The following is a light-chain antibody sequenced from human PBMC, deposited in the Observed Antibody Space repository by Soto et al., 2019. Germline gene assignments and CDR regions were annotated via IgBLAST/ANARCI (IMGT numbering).Light chain of an antibody. CDR1: QSISIS. Sequence: DMQMTQARSSLSASLGPRDTNTCGASQSISISLNWYQQKPGKAPNLLMYGASYLKSGVPTRFSGSGSGTDYTLTISSLQPEDFATYYGQQTYTTPEITFGQGTRLEIK. V-gene: IGKV1-39*01. CDR2: GAS. J-gene: IGKJ5*01. CDR3: QQTYTTPEIT.